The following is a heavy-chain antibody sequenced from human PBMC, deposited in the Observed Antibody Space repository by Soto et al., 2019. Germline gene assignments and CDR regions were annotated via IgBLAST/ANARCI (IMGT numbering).Heavy chain of an antibody. CDR2: ISVSGNRT. Sequence: EVQLMESGGLLVQPGRYLRLSCAGSGFTLSYYGMSWVRQAPGKGLEWVSAISVSGNRTYYADSVKGRFTISKDIFKNTLYLQMHSLRVEDTAVYYCAKQGDSWRFGEIDDWGQGTLVTVSS. CDR3: AKQGDSWRFGEIDD. D-gene: IGHD3-10*01. J-gene: IGHJ4*02. CDR1: GFTLSYYG. V-gene: IGHV3-23*01.